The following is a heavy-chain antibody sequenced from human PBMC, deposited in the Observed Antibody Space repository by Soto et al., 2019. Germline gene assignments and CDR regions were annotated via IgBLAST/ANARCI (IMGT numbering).Heavy chain of an antibody. Sequence: SETLSLTCTVSGGSISSGGYYWSWIRQHPGKGLEWIGYIYYSGSTNYNPSLKSRVTISVDTSKNQFSLKLSSVTAADTAVYYCARTPGYCISTSCYAPPMSYGMDVWGQGTTVTVSS. V-gene: IGHV4-61*08. CDR1: GGSISSGGYY. J-gene: IGHJ6*02. CDR3: ARTPGYCISTSCYAPPMSYGMDV. D-gene: IGHD2-2*01. CDR2: IYYSGST.